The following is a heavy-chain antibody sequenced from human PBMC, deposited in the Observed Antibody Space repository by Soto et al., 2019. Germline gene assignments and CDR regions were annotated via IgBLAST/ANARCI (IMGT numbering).Heavy chain of an antibody. CDR3: ARIGFDGH. CDR2: ISVYNDNT. V-gene: IGHV1-18*01. J-gene: IGHJ1*01. Sequence: QVQLVQYGSEIKKPGASVKVSCKAFGYTFTSYGIGWARQAPGQGLEWMGWISVYNDNTNYAQKFQGRVTMTTETSSSTAYMELRSLKSDDTAVYYCARIGFDGHWGQGTLVTVSS. D-gene: IGHD3-9*01. CDR1: GYTFTSYG.